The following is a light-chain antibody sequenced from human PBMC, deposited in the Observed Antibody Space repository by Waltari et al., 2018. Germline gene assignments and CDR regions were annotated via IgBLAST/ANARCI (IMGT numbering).Light chain of an antibody. CDR2: DVT. V-gene: IGLV2-14*03. CDR1: SSDVGAYDY. Sequence: TGTSSDVGAYDYVSWYQQHPGKAPKLMISDVTHRPSGVSNRFSGSKSGNTASLTISGLQAEDESDYYCSSYTSSSTWVFGGGTKLTVL. CDR3: SSYTSSSTWV. J-gene: IGLJ3*02.